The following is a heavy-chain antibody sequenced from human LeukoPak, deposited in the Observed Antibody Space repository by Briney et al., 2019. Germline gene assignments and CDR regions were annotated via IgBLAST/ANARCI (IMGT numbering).Heavy chain of an antibody. D-gene: IGHD2-2*01. J-gene: IGHJ3*02. CDR1: GFTFSDYY. V-gene: IGHV4-38-2*01. CDR3: ARTPRSLYCSSTSCYAFGI. CDR2: IYYSGST. Sequence: GSLRLSCAASGFTFSDYYWGWIRQPPGKGLEWIGSIYYSGSTYYNPSLKSRVTISVDTSKNQFSLKLSSVTAADTAVYYCARTPRSLYCSSTSCYAFGIWGQGTMVTVSS.